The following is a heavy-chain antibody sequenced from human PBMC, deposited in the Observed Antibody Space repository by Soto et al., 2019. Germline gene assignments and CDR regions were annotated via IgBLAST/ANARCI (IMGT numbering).Heavy chain of an antibody. V-gene: IGHV3-21*01. Sequence: EVQLVESGGGLVKSGGSLTLSCAASGFTFSISTMIWVRQAPGKRLEWVSSINSGSTYFYYADSVKGRFSISRDNAKRSLFLQMNSLRVEDTAVYYCARGDGTGLHSSGWSPRFWGQGTLVTVSS. CDR1: GFTFSIST. J-gene: IGHJ4*02. CDR2: INSGSTYF. D-gene: IGHD6-13*01. CDR3: ARGDGTGLHSSGWSPRF.